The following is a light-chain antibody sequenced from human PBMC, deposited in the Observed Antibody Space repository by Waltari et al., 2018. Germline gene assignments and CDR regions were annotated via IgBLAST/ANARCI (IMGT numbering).Light chain of an antibody. V-gene: IGKV1-33*01. CDR2: DAS. J-gene: IGKJ4*01. CDR3: QQYDDLPPLS. CDR1: QDIINY. Sequence: DIQMTQSPSSLSESVGDRVTITCQASQDIINYLNWYQQKPGKAPKLLIYDASNLETGVPARFSGSGSGTDFTFTISSLQPEDIATYYCQQYDDLPPLSFGGGTKVEIK.